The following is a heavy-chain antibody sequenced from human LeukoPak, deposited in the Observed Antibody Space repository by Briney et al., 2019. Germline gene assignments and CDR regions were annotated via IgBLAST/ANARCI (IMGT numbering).Heavy chain of an antibody. Sequence: SETLSLTCTVSGYSISSGYYWGWMRQPPGKGLEWIGSIYHSGTTYYNPSLKSRVTISVDTSKNQFSLTLSSVTAADTPVYYCARDLSQGPAGTGWFDPWGQGTLVTVSS. CDR3: ARDLSQGPAGTGWFDP. CDR1: GYSISSGYY. J-gene: IGHJ5*02. V-gene: IGHV4-38-2*02. D-gene: IGHD6-13*01. CDR2: IYHSGTT.